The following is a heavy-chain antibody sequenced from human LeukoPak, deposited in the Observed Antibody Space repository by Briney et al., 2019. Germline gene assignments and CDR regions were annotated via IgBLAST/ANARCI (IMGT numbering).Heavy chain of an antibody. Sequence: SETLSLTCTVSGGSISSSSYYWGWVRQPPGKGLEWIGSIYYSGSTYYNPSLKSRVTISVDTSKNQFSLKLSSVTAADTAVYYCARGGGSSRARGNWFDPWGQGTLVTVSS. D-gene: IGHD4-23*01. CDR3: ARGGGSSRARGNWFDP. CDR1: GGSISSSSYY. V-gene: IGHV4-39*01. J-gene: IGHJ5*02. CDR2: IYYSGST.